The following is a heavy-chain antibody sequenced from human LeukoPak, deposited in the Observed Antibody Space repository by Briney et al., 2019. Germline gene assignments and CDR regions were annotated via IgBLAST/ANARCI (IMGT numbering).Heavy chain of an antibody. CDR2: IYYSGSA. D-gene: IGHD6-13*01. CDR1: GGSVNSGSYY. CDR3: VRDEGAAAGRAFDI. Sequence: SETLSLTCTVSGGSVNSGSYYWCWIRQAPGEGLEGIGNIYYSGSAYYTPSLESRVTMSVDTSKNQFSLKLNSVTAADTAVYYCVRDEGAAAGRAFDIWGQGTMVTVSS. V-gene: IGHV4-39*07. J-gene: IGHJ3*02.